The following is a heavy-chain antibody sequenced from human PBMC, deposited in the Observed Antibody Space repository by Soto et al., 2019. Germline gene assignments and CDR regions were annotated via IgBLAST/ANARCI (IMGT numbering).Heavy chain of an antibody. D-gene: IGHD2-15*01. Sequence: ASVKVSCKASGYTFTSYGISWVRQAPGQGLEWMGWISAYNGNTNYAQKLQGRVTMTTDTSTSTAYMELRSLRSDDTAVYYCARDFIVVVVAATHYFDYWGQGTLVTVST. CDR1: GYTFTSYG. CDR2: ISAYNGNT. V-gene: IGHV1-18*01. J-gene: IGHJ4*02. CDR3: ARDFIVVVVAATHYFDY.